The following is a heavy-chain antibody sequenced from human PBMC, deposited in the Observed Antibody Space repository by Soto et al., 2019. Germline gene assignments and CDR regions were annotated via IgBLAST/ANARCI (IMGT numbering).Heavy chain of an antibody. CDR3: ARTYYYDSSGYNYYYYYGMDV. Sequence: SETLSLTCAISGDSVSSNSAAWNWIRQSPSRGLEWLGRTYYRSKWYNDYAVSVKSRITTNPDTSKNQFSLQLNFVTPEDTAVYYCARTYYYDSSGYNYYYYYGMDVWGQGTTVTVSS. V-gene: IGHV6-1*01. J-gene: IGHJ6*02. D-gene: IGHD3-22*01. CDR2: TYYRSKWYN. CDR1: GDSVSSNSAA.